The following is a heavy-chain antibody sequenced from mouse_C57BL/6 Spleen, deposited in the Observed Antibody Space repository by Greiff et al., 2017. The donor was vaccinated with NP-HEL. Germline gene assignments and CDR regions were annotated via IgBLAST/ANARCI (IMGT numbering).Heavy chain of an antibody. CDR1: GFTFNDYY. D-gene: IGHD1-1*01. J-gene: IGHJ3*01. CDR3: TTGGLLRYPFAY. Sequence: VQLQQSGAELVRPGASVKLSCTASGFTFNDYYMHWVKQRPEQGLEWIGRIDPEDGDTEYAQKFQGKATLTVDTSSNTAYLQLRSLTSEDTAVCYCTTGGLLRYPFAYWGQGTLVTVSA. V-gene: IGHV14-1*01. CDR2: IDPEDGDT.